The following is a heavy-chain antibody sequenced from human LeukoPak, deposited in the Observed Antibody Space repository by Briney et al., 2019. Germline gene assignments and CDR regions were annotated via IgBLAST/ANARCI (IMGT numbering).Heavy chain of an antibody. Sequence: GGSLRLSCAASGFTFSSYAMHWVRQAPGKGLEWVAVISYDGSNKYYADSVKGRFTISRDNSKNTLYLQMNSLRAEDTAVYYCARAAAIQLWLDYWGQGTLVTVSS. J-gene: IGHJ4*02. CDR3: ARAAAIQLWLDY. CDR1: GFTFSSYA. D-gene: IGHD5-18*01. V-gene: IGHV3-30-3*01. CDR2: ISYDGSNK.